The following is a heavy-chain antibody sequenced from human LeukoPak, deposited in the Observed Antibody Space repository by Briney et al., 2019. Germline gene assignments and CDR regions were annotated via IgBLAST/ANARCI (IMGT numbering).Heavy chain of an antibody. Sequence: SETLSLTCTVSGGSISRGDDYWSWIRQPPGKGLEWIGYIYYSGSTYYNPSLKSRVTITVDPSQNKLSLTLSYVTAADTVVYYGASVPRYYYVMDVWDQETTVTVSS. J-gene: IGHJ6*02. CDR3: ASVPRYYYVMDV. CDR1: GGSISRGDDY. CDR2: IYYSGST. V-gene: IGHV4-30-4*01.